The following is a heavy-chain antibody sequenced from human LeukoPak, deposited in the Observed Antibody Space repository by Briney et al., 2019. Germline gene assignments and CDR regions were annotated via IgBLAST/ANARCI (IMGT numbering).Heavy chain of an antibody. CDR1: GFTFSSYE. D-gene: IGHD6-6*01. CDR2: TSSSGSTI. J-gene: IGHJ3*02. CDR3: ARDRRSIADISDAFDI. V-gene: IGHV3-48*03. Sequence: GGSLRLSCAASGFTFSSYEMNWVRQAPGKGLEWVSYTSSSGSTIYYADSVKGRFTISRDNAKNSLYLQMNSLRAEDTALYYCARDRRSIADISDAFDIWGQGTMVTVSS.